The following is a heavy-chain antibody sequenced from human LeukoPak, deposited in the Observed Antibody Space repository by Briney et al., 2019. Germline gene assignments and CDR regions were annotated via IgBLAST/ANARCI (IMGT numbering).Heavy chain of an antibody. Sequence: SEALSLTCTVSGGSVSSGSYYWGWIRQPPGKGLEWIGYIYYSGSTNYNPSLKSRVTISVDTSKNQFSLKLSSVTAADTAVYYCARDLGTYYYGSGSYLFDPWGQGTLVTVSS. CDR1: GGSVSSGSYY. CDR2: IYYSGST. J-gene: IGHJ5*02. CDR3: ARDLGTYYYGSGSYLFDP. V-gene: IGHV4-61*01. D-gene: IGHD3-10*01.